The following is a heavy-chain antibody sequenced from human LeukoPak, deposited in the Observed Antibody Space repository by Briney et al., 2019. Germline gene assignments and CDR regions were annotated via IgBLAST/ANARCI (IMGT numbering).Heavy chain of an antibody. Sequence: PGGSLRLSCAASGFTFSSYGMHWVRQAPGKGLEWVAFIRYDGSNKYYADSVKGRFTISRDNSKNTLYLQMNRLRAEDTAVYYCAKAPEQLWSNFDFWGQGTLVTVSS. D-gene: IGHD5-18*01. CDR2: IRYDGSNK. CDR3: AKAPEQLWSNFDF. CDR1: GFTFSSYG. J-gene: IGHJ4*02. V-gene: IGHV3-30*02.